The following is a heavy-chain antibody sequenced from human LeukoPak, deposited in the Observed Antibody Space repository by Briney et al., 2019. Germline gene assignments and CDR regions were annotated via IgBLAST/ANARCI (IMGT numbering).Heavy chain of an antibody. V-gene: IGHV1-8*03. CDR3: ARSSRYSSSWYLDY. Sequence: ASVKVSCKASGYTFTSYDINWVRQATGQGLEWMGWMNPNGGNTGYAQKFQGRVTITRNTSISTAYMELSSLRSEDTAVYYCARSSRYSSSWYLDYWGQGTLVTVSS. D-gene: IGHD6-13*01. CDR2: MNPNGGNT. J-gene: IGHJ4*02. CDR1: GYTFTSYD.